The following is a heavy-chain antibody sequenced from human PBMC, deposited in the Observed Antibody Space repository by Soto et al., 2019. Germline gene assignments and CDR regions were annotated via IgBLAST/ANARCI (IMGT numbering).Heavy chain of an antibody. CDR2: ISGSGGST. V-gene: IGHV3-23*01. Sequence: GGSLRLSCAASGFTFSSYAMSWVRQAPGKGLEWVSAISGSGGSTYYADSVKGRFTISRDNSKNTLYLQMNSLRAEDTAVYYCANYGGSSSYYGMDVWGQGTTVTVSS. D-gene: IGHD6-6*01. J-gene: IGHJ6*02. CDR3: ANYGGSSSYYGMDV. CDR1: GFTFSSYA.